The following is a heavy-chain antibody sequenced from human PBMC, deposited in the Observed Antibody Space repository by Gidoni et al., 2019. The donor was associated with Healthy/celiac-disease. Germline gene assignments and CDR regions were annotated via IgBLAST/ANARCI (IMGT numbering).Heavy chain of an antibody. Sequence: QVQLQESGPGLVQPSETLSLTCTVSGGSISSYYWSWIRQPPGKGLEWIGYIYYSGSTNYNPSLKSRVTISVDTSKNQFSLKLSSVTAADTAVYYCASTPSDWYFDLWGRGTLVTVSS. CDR2: IYYSGST. CDR1: GGSISSYY. J-gene: IGHJ2*01. CDR3: ASTPSDWYFDL. V-gene: IGHV4-59*01.